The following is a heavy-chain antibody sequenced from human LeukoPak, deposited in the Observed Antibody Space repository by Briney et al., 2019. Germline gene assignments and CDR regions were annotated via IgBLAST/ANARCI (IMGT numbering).Heavy chain of an antibody. CDR3: ARGGALWTMMN. J-gene: IGHJ4*02. Sequence: SETLSLTCTVSGGSISSYYWNWIRQPPGKGLEWIGYIYYSGSTNYNPSLKSRVTISLDTSKNQFSLKLNSVTAADTAVYYCARGGALWTMMNWGQGALGTVSS. CDR2: IYYSGST. V-gene: IGHV4-59*12. D-gene: IGHD1-1*01. CDR1: GGSISSYY.